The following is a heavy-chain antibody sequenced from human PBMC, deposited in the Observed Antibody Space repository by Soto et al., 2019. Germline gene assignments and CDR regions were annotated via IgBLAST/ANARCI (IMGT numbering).Heavy chain of an antibody. V-gene: IGHV4-39*01. CDR3: APLSVSLSGPYGIHV. J-gene: IGHJ6*02. CDR2: MLYSGLI. CDR1: GYSVSSSDYY. Sequence: SETLSLTCSVSGYSVSSSDYYWAWIRQPPGKGLEWIGSMLYSGLIYYNPSLKSRVTLSVDTSKNQFSVRLNSVTASDTAVYYCAPLSVSLSGPYGIHVWGQGTTVT. D-gene: IGHD2-15*01.